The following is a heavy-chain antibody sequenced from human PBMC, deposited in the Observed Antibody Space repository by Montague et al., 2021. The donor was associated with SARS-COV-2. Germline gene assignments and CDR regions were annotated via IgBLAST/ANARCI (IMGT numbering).Heavy chain of an antibody. D-gene: IGHD6-19*01. Sequence: SETLSLTCAVYGGSFSNYYWTWIRQSPGKGLEWIGEINHTGSTTYNPSLKSRVTISVDTSKNQFSLKLTSVTVADTALYYCARPFRMGMAGMLLVTWGQGTLVTVFS. V-gene: IGHV4-34*01. CDR3: ARPFRMGMAGMLLVT. CDR1: GGSFSNYY. CDR2: INHTGST. J-gene: IGHJ5*02.